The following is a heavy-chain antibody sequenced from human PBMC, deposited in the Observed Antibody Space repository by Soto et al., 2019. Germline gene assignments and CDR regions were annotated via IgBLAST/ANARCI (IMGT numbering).Heavy chain of an antibody. D-gene: IGHD3-16*01. CDR3: PSRLGITSVY. V-gene: IGHV1-69*02. Sequence: QVQLVQSGAEVKKPGSSVKVSCKASGGTFSSYAISWVRQAPGQGLEWMGRIIPILGIANYAQKFQGRVTITADKSTSTAYMELSSLRSEDTAAYCCPSRLGITSVYCGQGTLVTVSS. CDR1: GGTFSSYA. J-gene: IGHJ4*02. CDR2: IIPILGIA.